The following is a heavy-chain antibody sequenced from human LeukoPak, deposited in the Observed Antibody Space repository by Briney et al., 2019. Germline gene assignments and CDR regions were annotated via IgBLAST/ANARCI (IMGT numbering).Heavy chain of an antibody. V-gene: IGHV4-39*01. J-gene: IGHJ4*02. CDR3: ARGARVAGEVRDYFDY. D-gene: IGHD6-19*01. CDR2: IYYSGST. Sequence: SETLSLTCIVSGGSISSSSYYWGWIRQPPGKGLEWIGSIYYSGSTYYNPSLKSRVTISVDTSKNQFSLKLSSVTAADTAVYYCARGARVAGEVRDYFDYWGQGTLVTVSS. CDR1: GGSISSSSYY.